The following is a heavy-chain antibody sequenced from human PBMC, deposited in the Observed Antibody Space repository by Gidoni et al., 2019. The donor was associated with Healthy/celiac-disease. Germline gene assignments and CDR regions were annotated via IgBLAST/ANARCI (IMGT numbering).Heavy chain of an antibody. J-gene: IGHJ3*02. CDR3: ARILCEGRDGYYDAFDI. CDR2: IFSNDEK. Sequence: QVTLQESGPVLVKPTETLTLTCTVSGFSLSNASMGVSWSRQPPGKALEWLAHIFSNDEKSYSTSLKSRLTISKDTSKSQVVLTMTNMDPVDTATYYCARILCEGRDGYYDAFDIWGQGTMVTVSS. D-gene: IGHD1-26*01. CDR1: GFSLSNASMG. V-gene: IGHV2-26*01.